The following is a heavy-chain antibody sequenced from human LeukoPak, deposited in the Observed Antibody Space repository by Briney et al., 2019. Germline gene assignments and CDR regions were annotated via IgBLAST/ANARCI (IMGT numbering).Heavy chain of an antibody. CDR1: GVSFSGYY. J-gene: IGHJ4*02. CDR2: INHSGST. Sequence: SETLSLTCAVYGVSFSGYYWSWLRQPPGKGLEWIGEINHSGSTNYNPSLKSRVTISVDTSKNQFSLKLSSVTAADTAVYYCARARYFDWLGRAYFDYWGQGTLVTVSS. D-gene: IGHD3-9*01. CDR3: ARARYFDWLGRAYFDY. V-gene: IGHV4-34*01.